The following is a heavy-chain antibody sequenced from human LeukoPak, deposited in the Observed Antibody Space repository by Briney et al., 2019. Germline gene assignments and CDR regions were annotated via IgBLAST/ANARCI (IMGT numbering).Heavy chain of an antibody. J-gene: IGHJ4*02. CDR3: AKDRVAGRGRYFDY. CDR2: ISWNSGSI. CDR1: GFTFDDYA. Sequence: PGGSLRLSCAASGFTFDDYAMRWVRQAPGKGLEWVSGISWNSGSIGYADSVKGRFTISRDNAKNSLYLQMNSLRAEDTALYYCAKDRVAGRGRYFDYWGQGTLVTVSS. V-gene: IGHV3-9*01. D-gene: IGHD6-19*01.